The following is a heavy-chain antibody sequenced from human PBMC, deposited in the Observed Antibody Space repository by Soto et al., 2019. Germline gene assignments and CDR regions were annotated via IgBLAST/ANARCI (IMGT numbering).Heavy chain of an antibody. CDR2: IYYIGST. D-gene: IGHD3-10*01. J-gene: IGHJ6*02. CDR1: GDSITNSNYY. Sequence: PSETLSLTCTVSGDSITNSNYYWGWFRQPPGKGLEWIASIYYIGSTYYNPSLKSRVTISVDTSKNQFSLKLSSVTAADTAVYYCARDQLSPNYYYGMDVWGQGTTVTVSS. V-gene: IGHV4-39*07. CDR3: ARDQLSPNYYYGMDV.